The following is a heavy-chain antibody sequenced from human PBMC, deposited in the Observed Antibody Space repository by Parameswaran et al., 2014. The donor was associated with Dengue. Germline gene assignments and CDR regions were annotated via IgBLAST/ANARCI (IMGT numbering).Heavy chain of an antibody. V-gene: IGHV1-46*03. CDR2: INPSGGST. J-gene: IGHJ6*02. D-gene: IGHD2/OR15-2a*01. CDR3: ARRSGVIPHYMDV. Sequence: WVRQAPGQGLEWMGVINPSGGSTTYAQKFQGRVTTARDTSTSTVHMELSSLRSEDTAVYYCARRSGVIPHYMDVWGQGTTVTVSS.